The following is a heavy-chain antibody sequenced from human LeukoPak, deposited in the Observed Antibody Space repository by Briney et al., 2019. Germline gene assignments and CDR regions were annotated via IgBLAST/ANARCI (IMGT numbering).Heavy chain of an antibody. V-gene: IGHV3-23*01. D-gene: IGHD2-15*01. CDR2: ISGSGGST. CDR3: AKDQDIVVVVAADY. J-gene: IGHJ4*02. Sequence: GGSLRLSCAASGFTFSSYAMSWVRQAPGKGLEWVSAISGSGGSTYYADSVKGRFTISRDNSKNTLYLQTNSLRAEDTAVYYCAKDQDIVVVVAADYWGQGTLVTVSS. CDR1: GFTFSSYA.